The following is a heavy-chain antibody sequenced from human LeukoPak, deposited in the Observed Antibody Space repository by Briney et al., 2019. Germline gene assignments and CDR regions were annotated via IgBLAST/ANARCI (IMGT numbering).Heavy chain of an antibody. CDR2: IYYSGST. CDR1: GGSVSSGSHY. D-gene: IGHD4-17*01. CDR3: ARTDYGDYNWFDP. V-gene: IGHV4-61*01. Sequence: SETLSLTCTVSGGSVSSGSHYWSWIRQPPGKGLEWIGYIYYSGSTKYNPSLKSRVTISVDTSKNQFSLKLSSVTAADTAVYYCARTDYGDYNWFDPWGQGTLVTVSS. J-gene: IGHJ5*02.